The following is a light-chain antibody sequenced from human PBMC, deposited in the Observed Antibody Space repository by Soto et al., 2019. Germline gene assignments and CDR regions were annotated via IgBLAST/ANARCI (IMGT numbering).Light chain of an antibody. CDR3: QQYGSSRWT. Sequence: EIVLTQSPGTLSLSPGEKTHLPRRASPGFYRSHLAWYQQNRGQAPRLLIYGASSRAPGIPDRFGGSGSGTDFTLTISRLEPEDFAVYYCQQYGSSRWTFGQGTKVEIK. V-gene: IGKV3-20*01. CDR1: PGFYRSH. CDR2: GAS. J-gene: IGKJ1*01.